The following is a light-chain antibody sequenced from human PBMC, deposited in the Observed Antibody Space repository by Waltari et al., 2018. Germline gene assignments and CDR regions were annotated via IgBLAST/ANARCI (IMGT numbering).Light chain of an antibody. CDR2: DVS. CDR3: SSYTSISACVL. CDR1: SSDVGGYDY. J-gene: IGLJ3*02. V-gene: IGLV2-14*03. Sequence: QSALTQPASVSGSPGQSIPISCTGTSSDVGGYDYVSWYQQHPGKAPQLLISDVSQRPSGVSKRFAGSKSGNTASRSIAGRQAEDEADYYCSSYTSISACVLFGGGTKLTVL.